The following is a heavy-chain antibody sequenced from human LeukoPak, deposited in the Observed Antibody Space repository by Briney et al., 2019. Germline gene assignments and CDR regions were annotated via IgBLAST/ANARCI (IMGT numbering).Heavy chain of an antibody. CDR2: IYIDGST. V-gene: IGHV3-23*03. J-gene: IGHJ4*02. CDR3: ARSSSSYYYEFDY. Sequence: GGSLRLSCAASGFTFSSYAMSWVRQAPGKGLEWVSVIYIDGSTDYADSVKGRFTISRDDSKNTVFLQMNSLRAEGTAVYYCARSSSSYYYEFDYWGQGTLVTVSS. D-gene: IGHD3-22*01. CDR1: GFTFSSYA.